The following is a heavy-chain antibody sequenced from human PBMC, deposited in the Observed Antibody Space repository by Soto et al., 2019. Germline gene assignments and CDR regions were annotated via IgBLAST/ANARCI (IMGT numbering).Heavy chain of an antibody. Sequence: QVQLQESGPGLVKPSQTLSLTCTVSGGSISSGGYYWGWIRQHPGKGLEWIGYIYYSGSTYYNPSVKSRVTVSADTSKSQFSVKLSSVTAADTALYYCARATPAAGLPFDYWGEGTLVTVSS. V-gene: IGHV4-31*03. CDR1: GGSISSGGYY. D-gene: IGHD2-2*01. CDR3: ARATPAAGLPFDY. CDR2: IYYSGST. J-gene: IGHJ4*02.